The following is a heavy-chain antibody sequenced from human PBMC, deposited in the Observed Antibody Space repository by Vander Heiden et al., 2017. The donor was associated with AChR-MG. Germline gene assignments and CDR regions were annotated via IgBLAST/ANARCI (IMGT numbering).Heavy chain of an antibody. D-gene: IGHD2-15*01. CDR3: AKSVVVVAAGPYYYGMDV. J-gene: IGHJ6*02. Sequence: EVQLLESGGGLVQPGGSLRLSCAASGFTFSSYAMSWVRQAPGKGLEWVSAISGSGGSTYYADSVKGRFTISRDNSKNTLYLQMNSLRAEDTAVYYCAKSVVVVAAGPYYYGMDVWGQGTTVTVSS. V-gene: IGHV3-23*01. CDR1: GFTFSSYA. CDR2: ISGSGGST.